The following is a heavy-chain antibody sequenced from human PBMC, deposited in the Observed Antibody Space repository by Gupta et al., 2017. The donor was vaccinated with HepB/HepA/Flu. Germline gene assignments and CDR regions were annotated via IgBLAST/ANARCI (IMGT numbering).Heavy chain of an antibody. Sequence: EVQLLESGGGLVQPGGSLRLSCAASGFTFSTYAMNWVRQAPGKGLEWVSCISGSGAVIYYADSVKGRFSISRDNSKDTVYLQMNSLRADDTAVYYCAKARIVGGNSFEYWGQGTLVTVSS. CDR2: ISGSGAVI. CDR1: GFTFSTYA. D-gene: IGHD1-26*01. CDR3: AKARIVGGNSFEY. J-gene: IGHJ4*02. V-gene: IGHV3-23*01.